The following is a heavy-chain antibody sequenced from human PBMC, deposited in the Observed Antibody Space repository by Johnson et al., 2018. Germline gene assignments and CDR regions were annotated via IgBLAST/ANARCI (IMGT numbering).Heavy chain of an antibody. D-gene: IGHD2-15*01. CDR3: ARAPLVVASTGPAEYFQN. V-gene: IGHV3-30*03. J-gene: IGHJ1*01. Sequence: QVQLVQSGGGVVQPGRSLRLSCAASGFIFSSYGMHWVRQAPGKGLEWVAVISYDGSNKYYVDSVKGRFTISRDNSKNTLYLQMNSLRAEDTAVYYWARAPLVVASTGPAEYFQNRGQGTLVIVSS. CDR2: ISYDGSNK. CDR1: GFIFSSYG.